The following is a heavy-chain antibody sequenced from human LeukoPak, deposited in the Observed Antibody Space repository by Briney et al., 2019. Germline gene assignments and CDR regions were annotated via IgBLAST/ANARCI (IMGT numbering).Heavy chain of an antibody. J-gene: IGHJ4*02. CDR3: ARASGVRYFDWLIVY. CDR2: ISYDGSNK. D-gene: IGHD3-9*01. V-gene: IGHV3-30-3*01. CDR1: GFTFSSYA. Sequence: GRSLRLSCAASGFTFSSYAMHWVRQAPGKGLEWVAVISYDGSNKYYADSVKGRFTISRDNSKNTLYLQMNSLRAEDTAVYYCARASGVRYFDWLIVYWGQGTLVTVSS.